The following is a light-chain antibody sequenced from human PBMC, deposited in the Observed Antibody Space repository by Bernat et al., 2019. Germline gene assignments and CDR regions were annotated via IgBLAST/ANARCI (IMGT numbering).Light chain of an antibody. Sequence: EIVMTQSPATLSVPAGERVTLSCRASESVRGKIAWYQQRPGQAPRLLISDASTRATGIPTRFSGSGSGTEFTLTINTLQSEDFATYYCQQYNKWPPGTFGQETKVEI. CDR2: DAS. V-gene: IGKV3-15*01. CDR3: QQYNKWPPGT. J-gene: IGKJ1*01. CDR1: ESVRGK.